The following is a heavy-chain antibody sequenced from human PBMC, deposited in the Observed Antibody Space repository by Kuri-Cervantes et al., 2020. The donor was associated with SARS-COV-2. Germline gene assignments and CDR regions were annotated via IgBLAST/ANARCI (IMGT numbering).Heavy chain of an antibody. J-gene: IGHJ2*01. CDR2: INSDGSST. V-gene: IGHV3-74*01. CDR1: GFTFSSYW. CDR3: ARVGYQLLPRNWYFDL. D-gene: IGHD2-2*01. Sequence: GGSLRLSCAASGFTFSSYWMHWVRQAPGKGLVWVSRINSDGSSTSYADSVKGRFTISRDNAKNSLYLQMNSLRAEDTAVYYCARVGYQLLPRNWYFDLWGRGTLVTVSS.